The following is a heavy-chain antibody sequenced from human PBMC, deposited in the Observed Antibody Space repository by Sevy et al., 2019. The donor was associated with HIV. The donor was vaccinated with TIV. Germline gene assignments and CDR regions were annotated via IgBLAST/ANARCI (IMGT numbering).Heavy chain of an antibody. CDR3: ARDKGSTMVRGVIITLGYFDY. D-gene: IGHD3-10*01. Sequence: GGSLRLSCAASGFTFSSYEMNWVRQAPGKGLEWVSYISSSGSTIYYADSVKGRFTISRDNAKNSLYLQMNSLRAADTAVYYCARDKGSTMVRGVIITLGYFDYWGQGTLVTVSS. CDR2: ISSSGSTI. CDR1: GFTFSSYE. J-gene: IGHJ4*02. V-gene: IGHV3-48*03.